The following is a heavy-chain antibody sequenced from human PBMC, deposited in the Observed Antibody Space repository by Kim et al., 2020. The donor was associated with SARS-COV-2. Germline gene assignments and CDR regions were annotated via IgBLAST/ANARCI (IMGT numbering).Heavy chain of an antibody. D-gene: IGHD3-10*01. J-gene: IGHJ3*02. CDR3: AKDILPTGGAGDAFDI. Sequence: SVKGRFTISRDNSKNSRYLQMNSLRTEDTALYYCAKDILPTGGAGDAFDIWGQGTMVTVSS. V-gene: IGHV3-43*01.